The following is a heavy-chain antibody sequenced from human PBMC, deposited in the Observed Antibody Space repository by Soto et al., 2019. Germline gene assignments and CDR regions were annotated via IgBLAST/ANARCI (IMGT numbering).Heavy chain of an antibody. CDR2: IYSGGST. J-gene: IGHJ6*02. Sequence: PGGSLRLSCAASGFTVSSNYMSWVRQAPGKGLEWVSVIYSGGSTYYADSVKGRFTISRDNSKNTLYLQMNSLRAEDTAVYYCARDGPHYYGSGSYRPLDVWGQGTTVTVPS. D-gene: IGHD3-10*01. CDR3: ARDGPHYYGSGSYRPLDV. CDR1: GFTVSSNY. V-gene: IGHV3-53*01.